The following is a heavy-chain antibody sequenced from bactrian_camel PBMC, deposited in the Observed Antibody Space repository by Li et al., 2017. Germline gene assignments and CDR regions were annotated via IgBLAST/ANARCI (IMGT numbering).Heavy chain of an antibody. Sequence: HVQLVESGGGSVQAGGSSRLSCAASGSTFRFDCAAWFRQAPGRERDRVAAISPSGDVTYSIDSVKGRFTISRDNTKNTLYLQMNSLKPEDTAIYYCMASMSRAASDYCQHGARKVWGQGTQVTVS. CDR1: GSTFRFDC. D-gene: IGHD4*01. V-gene: IGHV3S54*01. J-gene: IGHJ4*01. CDR2: ISPSGDVT. CDR3: MASMSRAASDYCQHGARKV.